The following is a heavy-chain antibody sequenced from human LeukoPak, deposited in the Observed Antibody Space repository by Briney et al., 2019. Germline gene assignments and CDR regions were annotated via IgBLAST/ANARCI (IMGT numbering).Heavy chain of an antibody. V-gene: IGHV1-46*04. CDR2: INPVGGST. CDR1: GYTFTSYY. D-gene: IGHD6-6*01. CDR3: ARVYNSSSPTDY. Sequence: ASVTVSCTASGYTFTSYYIHWVRQAPGQGLEWMGLINPVGGSTSYAQKLQGRVSMTRDTSTNTVYMELSGLRSEDTAVYYCARVYNSSSPTDYWGQGTLVAVSS. J-gene: IGHJ4*02.